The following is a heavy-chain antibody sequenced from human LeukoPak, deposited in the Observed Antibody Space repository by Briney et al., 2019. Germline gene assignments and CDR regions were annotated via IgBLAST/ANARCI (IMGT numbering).Heavy chain of an antibody. V-gene: IGHV4-59*01. D-gene: IGHD3-22*01. CDR1: GGSISSYY. CDR3: ARVTGYIVEDYFDY. CDR2: IYYSGST. Sequence: PSETLSLTCTVSGGSISSYYWSWIRQPPGKGLEWIGYIYYSGSTNYNPSLKSRVTISVDTSKNQFSLKLSSVTAADTAVYYCARVTGYIVEDYFDYWGQGTLVTVSS. J-gene: IGHJ4*02.